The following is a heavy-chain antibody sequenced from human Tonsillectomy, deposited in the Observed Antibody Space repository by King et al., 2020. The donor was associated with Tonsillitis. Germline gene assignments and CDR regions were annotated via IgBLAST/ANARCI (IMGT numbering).Heavy chain of an antibody. V-gene: IGHV1-18*01. CDR3: VRVGRRRWVSYFCMDV. CDR1: GYSFTNYG. Sequence: QLVQSGAEVKKPGASVKVSCKASGYSFTNYGITWVRQAPGQGLECMGWISGYNGNTNYAQKLQGRVTMTTDTSTSTSFMELRSLRSDDTAVYYCVRVGRRRWVSYFCMDVWGQGTTVTVSS. CDR2: ISGYNGNT. D-gene: IGHD1-26*01. J-gene: IGHJ6*02.